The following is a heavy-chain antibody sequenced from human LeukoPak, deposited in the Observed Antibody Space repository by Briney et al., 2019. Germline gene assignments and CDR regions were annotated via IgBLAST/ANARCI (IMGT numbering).Heavy chain of an antibody. D-gene: IGHD5-18*01. J-gene: IGHJ4*02. Sequence: GGSLRLSCAASGFTFSDYYMSWIRQAPGKGLEWVSYISSSGSTIYYADSVKGRFTISRDNAKNSLYLRMNSLRAEDTAVYYCASTDGYSYADYWGQGTLVTVSS. V-gene: IGHV3-11*01. CDR1: GFTFSDYY. CDR3: ASTDGYSYADY. CDR2: ISSSGSTI.